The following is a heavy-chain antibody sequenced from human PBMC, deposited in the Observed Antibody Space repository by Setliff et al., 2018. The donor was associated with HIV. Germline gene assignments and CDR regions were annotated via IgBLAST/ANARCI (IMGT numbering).Heavy chain of an antibody. CDR3: AKDPTHDSYGDYYWYFDL. J-gene: IGHJ2*01. Sequence: GGSLRLSCAASGFTFNTYAMNWVRQAPGKGLEWVSGISAGGGNTYYGDSVKGRLTISRDNSKNTLYLQMNSLRAEDTAAYYCAKDPTHDSYGDYYWYFDLWGRGTLVTVSS. V-gene: IGHV3-23*01. CDR2: ISAGGGNT. CDR1: GFTFNTYA. D-gene: IGHD4-17*01.